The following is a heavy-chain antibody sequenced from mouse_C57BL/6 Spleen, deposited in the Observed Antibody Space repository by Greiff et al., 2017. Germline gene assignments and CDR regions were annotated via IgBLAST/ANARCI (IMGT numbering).Heavy chain of an antibody. CDR3: ARNAYDSSAWFAY. CDR2: INPNYGTT. Sequence: VQLKQSGPELVKPGASVKLSCKASGYSFTDYNMNWVKQSNGKRLEWIGVINPNYGTTSYNQKFKGKATLTVDKSSSTAYMQLNSLTSEDSAVYYCARNAYDSSAWFAYWGQGTLVTVSA. CDR1: GYSFTDYN. J-gene: IGHJ3*01. V-gene: IGHV1-39*01. D-gene: IGHD1-1*01.